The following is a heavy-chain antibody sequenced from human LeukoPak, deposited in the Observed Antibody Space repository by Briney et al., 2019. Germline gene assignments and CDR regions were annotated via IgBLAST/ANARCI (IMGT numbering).Heavy chain of an antibody. CDR2: IYYSGIT. J-gene: IGHJ4*02. V-gene: IGHV4-39*01. Sequence: GSLRLSCAASGFIFSSYWMNWVRQAPGKGLEWIGSIYYSGITYYNPSLKSRVTISVDTSKNQFSLKLSSVTAADTAVYYCASWGATHHYFDSWGRGTLVTVSS. CDR3: ASWGATHHYFDS. CDR1: GFIFSSYW. D-gene: IGHD1-26*01.